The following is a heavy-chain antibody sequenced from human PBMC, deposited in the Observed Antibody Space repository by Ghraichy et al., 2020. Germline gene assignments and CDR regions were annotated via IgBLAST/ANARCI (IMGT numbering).Heavy chain of an antibody. D-gene: IGHD6-19*01. CDR3: ARDRFRSRLNTPSSGVAWD. V-gene: IGHV3-53*01. Sequence: GGSLRLSCAASGFTVSSNYMSWVRQAPGKGLEWVSVIYSGGSTYYADSMKGRFTISRDNSKNTLYLQMNSLRAEDTAVYYCARDRFRSRLNTPSSGVAWDWGQGTLVTVTS. J-gene: IGHJ4*02. CDR1: GFTVSSNY. CDR2: IYSGGST.